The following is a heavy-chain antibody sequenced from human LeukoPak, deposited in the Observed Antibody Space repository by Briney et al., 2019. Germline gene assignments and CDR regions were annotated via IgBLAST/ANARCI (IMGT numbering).Heavy chain of an antibody. CDR3: ARHFTAESTRPGY. J-gene: IGHJ4*02. Sequence: SETLSLTCAVYGGSFSGYYWSWIRQPPGKGLEWIGSIYYGGSTYYNPSLKSRVTISVDTSKNQFSLKLSSVTAADTAVYYCARHFTAESTRPGYWGQGTLVTVSS. V-gene: IGHV4-34*01. CDR2: IYYGGST. CDR1: GGSFSGYY. D-gene: IGHD3-3*02.